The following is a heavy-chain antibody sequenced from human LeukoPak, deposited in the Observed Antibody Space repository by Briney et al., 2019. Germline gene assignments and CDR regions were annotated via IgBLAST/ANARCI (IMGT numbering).Heavy chain of an antibody. J-gene: IGHJ5*02. CDR2: INHSGST. Sequence: SETLSLTCAVYGGSFSGYYWSWIRQPPGKGLEWIGEINHSGSTNYNPSLKSRVTISVDTSKNQFSLKLSSVTAAGTAVYYCARGLTDIVVVVAATTRFDPWDQGTLVTVSS. CDR3: ARGLTDIVVVVAATTRFDP. CDR1: GGSFSGYY. D-gene: IGHD2-15*01. V-gene: IGHV4-34*01.